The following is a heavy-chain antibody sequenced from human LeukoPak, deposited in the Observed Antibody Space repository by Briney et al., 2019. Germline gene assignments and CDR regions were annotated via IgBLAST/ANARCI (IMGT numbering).Heavy chain of an antibody. Sequence: GGSLRLSCAASGFTFSSYAMRWVRQAPGKGLEWVSAISGSGGSTYYADSVKGRFTISRDNSKNTLYLQMNSLRAEDTAVYYCAKDVYSSGWYGRGFDYWGQGTLVTVSS. CDR3: AKDVYSSGWYGRGFDY. CDR2: ISGSGGST. J-gene: IGHJ4*02. CDR1: GFTFSSYA. D-gene: IGHD6-19*01. V-gene: IGHV3-23*01.